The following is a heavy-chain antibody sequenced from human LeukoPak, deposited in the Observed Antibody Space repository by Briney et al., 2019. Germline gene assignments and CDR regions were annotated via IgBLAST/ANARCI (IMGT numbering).Heavy chain of an antibody. Sequence: PGGSLRLSCAASGFTFADYAMHWVRQAPGKGLEWVSGISWNSGSIGYADSVKGRFTISRDNAKNSLYLQMNSLRAEDTALYYCAKGHRSGYSYWFDPWGQGTLVTVSS. CDR2: ISWNSGSI. CDR3: AKGHRSGYSYWFDP. CDR1: GFTFADYA. V-gene: IGHV3-9*01. J-gene: IGHJ5*02. D-gene: IGHD3-22*01.